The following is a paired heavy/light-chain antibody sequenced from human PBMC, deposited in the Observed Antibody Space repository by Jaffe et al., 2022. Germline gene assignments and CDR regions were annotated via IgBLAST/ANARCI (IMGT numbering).Light chain of an antibody. Sequence: DIQMTQSPSSLSASVGDSVSITCRASQSITGYLNWYQQKSGKAPELLIYAASRLRGGVPSRFSASGSGTDFTLTISSLQPEDFATYYCHQSFSSSFGGGTKVEIK. CDR1: QSITGY. J-gene: IGKJ4*01. CDR2: AAS. V-gene: IGKV1-39*01. CDR3: HQSFSSS.
Heavy chain of an antibody. J-gene: IGHJ4*02. Sequence: QVQLQESGPGLVKPSETLSLTCTVSGDHISSASYWGWIRQPPGKALEWIGGIHHSGNSVYNPSLKSRVTISVDTSRNQFSLRLSSVTAADTAVYFCARQIPYGSGSFAPYYFDSWGQGTLVTVSS. CDR3: ARQIPYGSGSFAPYYFDS. V-gene: IGHV4-38-2*02. CDR2: IHHSGNS. CDR1: GDHISSASY. D-gene: IGHD3-10*01.